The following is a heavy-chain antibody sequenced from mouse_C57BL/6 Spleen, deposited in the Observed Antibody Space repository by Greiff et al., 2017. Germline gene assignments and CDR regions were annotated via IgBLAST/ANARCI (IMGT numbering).Heavy chain of an antibody. D-gene: IGHD2-4*01. CDR3: ANRDNDDGFAY. CDR1: GFTFSDYG. J-gene: IGHJ3*01. CDR2: ISSGSSTL. V-gene: IGHV5-17*01. Sequence: EVKLVESGGGLVKPGGSLKLSCAASGFTFSDYGMHWVRQAPEKGLEWVAYISSGSSTLYYADTVKGRFTISRYNAKHTLFLQMTSLGAEDTAMYYCANRDNDDGFAYWGQGTLVTVSA.